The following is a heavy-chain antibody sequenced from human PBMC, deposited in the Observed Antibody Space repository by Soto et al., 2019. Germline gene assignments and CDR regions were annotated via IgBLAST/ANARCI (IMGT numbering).Heavy chain of an antibody. J-gene: IGHJ6*02. CDR2: IKSLSYGGTA. CDR1: GFTFSHAW. D-gene: IGHD3-10*01. CDR3: YIPFYYHSMDV. Sequence: GALRVSCTDSGFTFSHAWMTWVRQTPGMGLEWVGRIKSLSYGGTADYGAPVKGRFTLSRDDSRNTVFLQMTSLKTDDTAVYYCYIPFYYHSMDVWGQGTTVTVSS. V-gene: IGHV3-15*01.